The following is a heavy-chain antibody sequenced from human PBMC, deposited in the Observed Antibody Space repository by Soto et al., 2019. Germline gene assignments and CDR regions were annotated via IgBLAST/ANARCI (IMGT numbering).Heavy chain of an antibody. V-gene: IGHV4-31*01. Sequence: QVQLQESGPGLVKPSQTLSLTCTVSGGSISSGGYYWSWIRQHPGKGLEWIGYIYYSGSTSYNPSLESLLTLSLDTSNNHFPLKLFSVPASHTAVNHLARRAIHWGQGTLVTVSS. J-gene: IGHJ4*02. CDR1: GGSISSGGYY. D-gene: IGHD2-2*01. CDR3: ARRAIH. CDR2: IYYSGST.